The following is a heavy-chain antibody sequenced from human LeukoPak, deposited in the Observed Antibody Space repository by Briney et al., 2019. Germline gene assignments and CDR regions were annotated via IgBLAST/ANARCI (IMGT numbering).Heavy chain of an antibody. CDR3: ARAGWIVASTGFDP. V-gene: IGHV1-2*06. CDR2: INPNSGGT. J-gene: IGHJ5*02. Sequence: GASVKVSCKASGYTFTGYYMHWVRPAPGQGLELMGRINPNSGGTNYAQKFQGRVTMTRDTSISTAYMELSRLRSDDTAVYYCARAGWIVASTGFDPWGQGTLVTVSS. CDR1: GYTFTGYY. D-gene: IGHD5-12*01.